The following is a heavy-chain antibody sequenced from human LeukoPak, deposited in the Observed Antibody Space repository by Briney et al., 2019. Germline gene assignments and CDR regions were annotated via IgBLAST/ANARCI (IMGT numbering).Heavy chain of an antibody. CDR2: ISSSGDST. Sequence: GGSLRLSCAASGFTFSSYAMHWVRQAPGKGLEYVSAISSSGDSTDYANSVRGRFTISRDNSKNTLYLQMGSLRAEDTAVYYCASSYGSNKNPFEYWGQGTLVIVSS. J-gene: IGHJ4*02. CDR1: GFTFSSYA. D-gene: IGHD4-23*01. CDR3: ASSYGSNKNPFEY. V-gene: IGHV3-64*01.